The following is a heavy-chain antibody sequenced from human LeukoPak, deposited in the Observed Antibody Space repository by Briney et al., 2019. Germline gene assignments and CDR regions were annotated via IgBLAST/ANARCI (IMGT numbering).Heavy chain of an antibody. CDR1: GFTLSSCT. D-gene: IGHD3-10*01. CDR3: ARGRRGSGSYPDAFDI. J-gene: IGHJ3*02. CDR2: ISSSGSTI. Sequence: GGSLRLSCAASGFTLSSCTMNWVRQAPGKGLEWVSYISSSGSTIYYADSVKGRFTISRDNAKNSLYLQMNSLRAEDTAVYYCARGRRGSGSYPDAFDIWGQGTMVTVSS. V-gene: IGHV3-48*04.